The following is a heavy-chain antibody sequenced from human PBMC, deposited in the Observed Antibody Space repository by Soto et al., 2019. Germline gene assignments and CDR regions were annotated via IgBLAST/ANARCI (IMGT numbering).Heavy chain of an antibody. V-gene: IGHV3-23*01. CDR1: GFTFSSYA. Sequence: GESLKISCAASGFTFSSYAMSWVRQAPGKGLEWVSAISGSGGSTYYADSVKGRFTISRDNSKNTLYLQMNSLRAEDTAVYYCAKAFAGAKAPGPWLDYGMDVWGQGTTVTVSS. CDR3: AKAFAGAKAPGPWLDYGMDV. CDR2: ISGSGGST. J-gene: IGHJ6*02. D-gene: IGHD2-15*01.